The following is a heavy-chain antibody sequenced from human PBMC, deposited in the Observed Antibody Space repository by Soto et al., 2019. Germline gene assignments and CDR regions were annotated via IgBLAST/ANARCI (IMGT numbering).Heavy chain of an antibody. Sequence: ASVKVSGKASGYTFTYYTVHWVRQAPGQRLEWMGWINAGDGNTKYSPNFQGRVTITKDTSASTVYMELSSLRSEDTAVYFCTRDYYDSSGYYPKFDYWGQGTLVTVSS. CDR1: GYTFTYYT. CDR2: INAGDGNT. J-gene: IGHJ4*02. V-gene: IGHV1-3*01. D-gene: IGHD3-22*01. CDR3: TRDYYDSSGYYPKFDY.